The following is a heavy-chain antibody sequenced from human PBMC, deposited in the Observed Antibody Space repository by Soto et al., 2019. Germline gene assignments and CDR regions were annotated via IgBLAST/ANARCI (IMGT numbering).Heavy chain of an antibody. CDR3: ARGPLRGYSAYDKIKYYYYYCMHV. J-gene: IGHJ6*02. CDR1: GGSFSGYY. V-gene: IGHV4-34*01. CDR2: INHSGST. Sequence: SETLSLTCAVYGGSFSGYYWSWIRQPPGKGLEWIGEINHSGSTNYNPSLKSRVTISVDTSKNQFSLKLSSVTAADTAVYYCARGPLRGYSAYDKIKYYYYYCMHVWGQATTLTLS. D-gene: IGHD5-12*01.